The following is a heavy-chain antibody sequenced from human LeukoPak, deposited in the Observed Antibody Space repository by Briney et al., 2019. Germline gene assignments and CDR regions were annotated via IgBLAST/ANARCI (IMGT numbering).Heavy chain of an antibody. CDR2: KKQDRSEK. J-gene: IGHJ4*02. CDR1: GFTFSRSW. Sequence: GGSLRLSCVASGFTFSRSWMSWVRRAPGKGLEWVGNKKQDRSEKYYVDSVKGRLTISRDNARNSVDLQMNSLRGEDTAVYYCTRGSGRYVMVDWWGQGTLVTVSS. V-gene: IGHV3-7*04. CDR3: TRGSGRYVMVDW. D-gene: IGHD6-19*01.